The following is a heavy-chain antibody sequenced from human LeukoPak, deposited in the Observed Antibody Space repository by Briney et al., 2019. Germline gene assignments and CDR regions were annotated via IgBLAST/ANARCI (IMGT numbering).Heavy chain of an antibody. D-gene: IGHD6-6*01. V-gene: IGHV3-11*06. CDR2: ISSSSSYI. CDR1: GFTFSDYY. Sequence: GGSLRLSCAASGFTFSDYYMSWIRQAPGKGLEWVSYISSSSSYIYYADSVKGRFTISRDNAKNSLYLQMNSLRAEDTAVYYCARDYGSSSKNAFDIWGQGTMVTVSS. J-gene: IGHJ3*02. CDR3: ARDYGSSSKNAFDI.